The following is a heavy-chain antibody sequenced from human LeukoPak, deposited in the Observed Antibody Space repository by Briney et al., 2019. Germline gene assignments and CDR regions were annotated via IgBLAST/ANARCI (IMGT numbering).Heavy chain of an antibody. Sequence: EGSLRLSCAASGFTFSSYSMNWVRQAPGKGLEWVSSISSSSSYIYYADSVKGRFTISRDNAKNSLYLQMNSLRAEDTAVYYCASWSVHIAVAGINWGQGTLVTVSS. J-gene: IGHJ4*02. CDR2: ISSSSSYI. CDR3: ASWSVHIAVAGIN. V-gene: IGHV3-21*01. CDR1: GFTFSSYS. D-gene: IGHD6-19*01.